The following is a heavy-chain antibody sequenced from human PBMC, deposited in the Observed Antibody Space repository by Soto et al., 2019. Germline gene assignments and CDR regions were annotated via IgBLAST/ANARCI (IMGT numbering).Heavy chain of an antibody. J-gene: IGHJ1*01. CDR3: VRGYCTTSPCSGDFQV. Sequence: GASVKVSCKASGYTFTSYDINWVRQATGQGLEWMGWMNPNSGNTGYAQKFQGRVTMTRNTSISTAYMELSSLRSEDTAVYFSVRGYCTTSPCSGDFQVWGQGTLVTVSS. D-gene: IGHD2-15*01. CDR1: GYTFTSYD. CDR2: MNPNSGNT. V-gene: IGHV1-8*01.